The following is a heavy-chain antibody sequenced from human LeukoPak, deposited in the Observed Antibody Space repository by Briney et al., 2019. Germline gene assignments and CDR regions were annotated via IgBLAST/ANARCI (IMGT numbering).Heavy chain of an antibody. D-gene: IGHD1-7*01. CDR1: GFTFSTYW. Sequence: GGSLRLSCAASGFTFSTYWMHWVRQAPGKGLEWVAVISYDGGNKYYADSVKGRFTISRDNSKNTLYLQMNSLRAEDTAVYYCARDPFDNWNSEDDAFDIWGQGTMVTVSS. J-gene: IGHJ3*02. V-gene: IGHV3-30-3*01. CDR2: ISYDGGNK. CDR3: ARDPFDNWNSEDDAFDI.